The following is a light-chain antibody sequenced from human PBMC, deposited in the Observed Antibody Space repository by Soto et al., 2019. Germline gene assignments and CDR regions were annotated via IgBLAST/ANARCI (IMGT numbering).Light chain of an antibody. Sequence: DIVMTQTPLSSPVTLGQAASISCRSSQSLVHNDGNTYLSWFQQRPGQPPRLLIYKFSDRFSGVPDRFSGSVAGTDFTLTISRVEAEDVGVYYCMQATQSPWTFGQGTKVEIK. CDR3: MQATQSPWT. CDR2: KFS. V-gene: IGKV2-24*01. J-gene: IGKJ1*01. CDR1: QSLVHNDGNTY.